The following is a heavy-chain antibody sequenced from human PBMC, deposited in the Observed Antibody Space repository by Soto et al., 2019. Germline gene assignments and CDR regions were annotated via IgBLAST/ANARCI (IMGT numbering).Heavy chain of an antibody. CDR2: IIPIFGTA. J-gene: IGHJ6*02. CDR3: ARAVVTAPQTKIYYYYYYGMDV. D-gene: IGHD2-21*02. V-gene: IGHV1-69*01. CDR1: GGTFSSYA. Sequence: QVQLVQSGAEVKKPGSSVKVSCKASGGTFSSYAISWVRQAPGQGLEWMGGIIPIFGTANYAQKFQGRVTITADESTSTAYMALSSRRSEDTAVYYCARAVVTAPQTKIYYYYYYGMDVWGQGTTVTVSS.